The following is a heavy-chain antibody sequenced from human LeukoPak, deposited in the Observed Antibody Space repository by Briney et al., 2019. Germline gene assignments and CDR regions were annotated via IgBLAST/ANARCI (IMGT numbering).Heavy chain of an antibody. V-gene: IGHV3-30*02. CDR1: GFTFSSYG. CDR2: LRYDGSNK. D-gene: IGHD3-9*01. Sequence: TGGSLRLSCAASGFTFSSYGMHWVRQAPGKGLEWVTFLRYDGSNKYYADSVKGRFTISRDNSKNTLYLQMNSLKPEDTAVYYCAKGPDILRYFDSWGQGTLVIVSS. J-gene: IGHJ5*01. CDR3: AKGPDILRYFDS.